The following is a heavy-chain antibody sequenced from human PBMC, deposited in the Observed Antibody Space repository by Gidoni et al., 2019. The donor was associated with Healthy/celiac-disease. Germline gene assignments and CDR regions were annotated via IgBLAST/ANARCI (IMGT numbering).Heavy chain of an antibody. J-gene: IGHJ4*02. CDR3: ASRLAAAGSDY. Sequence: ADSVKGRFTISRDNSKNTLYLQMNSLRAEDTAVYYCASRLAAAGSDYWGQGTLVTVSS. V-gene: IGHV3-23*01. D-gene: IGHD6-13*01.